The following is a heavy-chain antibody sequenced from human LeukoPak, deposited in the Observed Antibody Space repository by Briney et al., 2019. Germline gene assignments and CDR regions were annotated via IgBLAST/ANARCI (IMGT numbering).Heavy chain of an antibody. CDR2: IYFTGRT. CDR1: GGSNSTYY. Sequence: PSETLSLTCTVSGGSNSTYYWSWIRLPPGKGLEWIAYIYFTGRTQYNPSLKNRVTISVDTSKNQFSLRLSSVTPADTAVYYCARGGYDSDFDYWGQGTLVTVSS. D-gene: IGHD3-3*01. CDR3: ARGGYDSDFDY. V-gene: IGHV4-59*01. J-gene: IGHJ4*02.